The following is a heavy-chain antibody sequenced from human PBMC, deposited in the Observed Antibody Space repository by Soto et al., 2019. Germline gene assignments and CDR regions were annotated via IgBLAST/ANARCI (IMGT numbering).Heavy chain of an antibody. Sequence: QVQLVQSGPEVKKPGASVEVSCKASGYTFSSYGISWVRQAPGQGLEWMGWISAYNGNTNYTQKLQGRVTMTTDTSASTAYMELRSLTSDDTAVYYCAKERGGFWGGVLDVYGMDVWGQGTTVTVSS. CDR2: ISAYNGNT. CDR1: GYTFSSYG. CDR3: AKERGGFWGGVLDVYGMDV. D-gene: IGHD3-3*01. V-gene: IGHV1-18*01. J-gene: IGHJ6*02.